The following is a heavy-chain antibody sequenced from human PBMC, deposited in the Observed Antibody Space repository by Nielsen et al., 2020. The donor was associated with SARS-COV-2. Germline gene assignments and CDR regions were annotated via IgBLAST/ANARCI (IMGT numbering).Heavy chain of an antibody. CDR1: GYTFTGYY. J-gene: IGHJ6*02. V-gene: IGHV1-2*04. Sequence: ASVKVSCKASGYTFTGYYMHWVRQAPAQGLEWMGWINPNSGGTNYAQKFQGWVTMTRDTSISTAYMELSRLRSDDTAVYYCARGKLELRYYGMDVWGQGTTVTVSS. CDR2: INPNSGGT. D-gene: IGHD1-7*01. CDR3: ARGKLELRYYGMDV.